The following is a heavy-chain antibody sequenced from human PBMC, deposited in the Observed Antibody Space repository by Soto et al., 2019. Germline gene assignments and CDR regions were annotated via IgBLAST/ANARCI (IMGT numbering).Heavy chain of an antibody. D-gene: IGHD2-21*02. CDR1: GFSFSRYW. Sequence: GGSLRLSCAASGFSFSRYWMYWVRQGPGKGLVWVSHINREGTNTNYADSVKGRFTISRDNAKNTLYLQMNSLRVEDSALYYCARLNGVVATPDYGMDVWGQGTTVTVSS. CDR3: ARLNGVVATPDYGMDV. CDR2: INREGTNT. V-gene: IGHV3-74*01. J-gene: IGHJ6*02.